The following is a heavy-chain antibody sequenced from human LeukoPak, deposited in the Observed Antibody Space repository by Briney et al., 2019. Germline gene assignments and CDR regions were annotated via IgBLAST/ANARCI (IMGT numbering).Heavy chain of an antibody. Sequence: ASVKVSCKASGYTFTGYYMHWVRQAPGQGLEWMGWINPNSGGTNYAQKFQGRVTMTRDTSISTAYMELGRLRSDDTAVYYCTRDDYSNGRAFDYWGQGTLVTVSS. CDR3: TRDDYSNGRAFDY. CDR1: GYTFTGYY. J-gene: IGHJ4*02. V-gene: IGHV1-2*02. CDR2: INPNSGGT. D-gene: IGHD4-11*01.